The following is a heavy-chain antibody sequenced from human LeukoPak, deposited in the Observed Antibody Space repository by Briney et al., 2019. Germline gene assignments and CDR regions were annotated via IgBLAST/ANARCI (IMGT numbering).Heavy chain of an antibody. D-gene: IGHD2-8*02. V-gene: IGHV3-33*01. Sequence: PGGSLRLSCAASGFTFSTYDMHWVRQAPGKGLEWVGVIWYDGSNEYYADSVKGRFTISRDNSKNTLYLQMNSLRAEDTAMYYCARDRTYWADYWGQGTLVTVSS. CDR1: GFTFSTYD. CDR3: ARDRTYWADY. J-gene: IGHJ4*02. CDR2: IWYDGSNE.